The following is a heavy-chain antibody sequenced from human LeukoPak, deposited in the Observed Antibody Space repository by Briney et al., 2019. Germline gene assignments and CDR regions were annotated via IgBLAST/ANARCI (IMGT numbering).Heavy chain of an antibody. J-gene: IGHJ4*02. Sequence: GGSLRLSCAASGFTFSSYSMNWVRQAPGKGLEWVSSISSSSSYIYYADSVKGRFTISRDNAKNSLYLQMNSLRAEDTAVYYCARDTDYYDSSGYSSWGQGTLVTVSS. V-gene: IGHV3-21*01. CDR3: ARDTDYYDSSGYSS. D-gene: IGHD3-22*01. CDR1: GFTFSSYS. CDR2: ISSSSSYI.